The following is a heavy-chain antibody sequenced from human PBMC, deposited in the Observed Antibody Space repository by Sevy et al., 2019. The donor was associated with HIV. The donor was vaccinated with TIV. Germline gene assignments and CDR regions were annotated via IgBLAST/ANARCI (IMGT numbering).Heavy chain of an antibody. CDR3: ARPGDYTDSSGYYYLPDASDI. D-gene: IGHD3-22*01. CDR1: GYSFTKYW. V-gene: IGHV5-51*01. J-gene: IGHJ3*02. CDR2: IYPGDSDI. Sequence: GETLKISCKGSGYSFTKYWIAWVRQMPGKGLEWMGLIYPGDSDIRYSPSFQGQVTVSADKSISTAYLQWSSLEASDTAMYYCARPGDYTDSSGYYYLPDASDIWGQGTMVTVSS.